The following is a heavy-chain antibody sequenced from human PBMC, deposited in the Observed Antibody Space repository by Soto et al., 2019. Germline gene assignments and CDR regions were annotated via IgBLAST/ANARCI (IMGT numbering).Heavy chain of an antibody. J-gene: IGHJ6*02. V-gene: IGHV3-23*01. Sequence: EVQLLESGGGLVQPGGSLRLSCATSGFTFSSYPMTWVRQAPGKGLQWVATISSIDGSTYYADSAKGRFSISRDIYTNTLYLQMNSLRAEDTAVHYCVKRIESYSRYYALDVWGQGTKVTVSS. CDR3: VKRIESYSRYYALDV. CDR1: GFTFSSYP. D-gene: IGHD1-20*01. CDR2: ISSIDGST.